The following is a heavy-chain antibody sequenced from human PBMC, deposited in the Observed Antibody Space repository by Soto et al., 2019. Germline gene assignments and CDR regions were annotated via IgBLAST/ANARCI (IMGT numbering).Heavy chain of an antibody. Sequence: GGSLRLSCAASGFTFSSYGMHWVRQAPGKGLEWVAVIWYDGSNKYYADSVKGRFTISRDNSKNTLYLQMNSLRAEDTAVYYCAGFGRGSELYCYGMDVWGQGTTVTVSS. CDR3: AGFGRGSELYCYGMDV. J-gene: IGHJ6*02. V-gene: IGHV3-33*01. D-gene: IGHD3-3*01. CDR1: GFTFSSYG. CDR2: IWYDGSNK.